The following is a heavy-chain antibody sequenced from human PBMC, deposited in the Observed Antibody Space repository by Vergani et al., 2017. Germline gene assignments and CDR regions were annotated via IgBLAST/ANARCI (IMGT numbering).Heavy chain of an antibody. Sequence: QVQLVESGGGVVQPGGSLKLSCAASAFTFGGLAMQWVPKPPGKGLEWVAFIQNNEITRKYADSVKGRFTISRDNSINTVYLQMQSLRAEDTAVYYCAKAPYADFGYFHYWGRGALVSVSS. D-gene: IGHD4/OR15-4a*01. V-gene: IGHV3-30*02. CDR2: IQNNEITR. CDR3: AKAPYADFGYFHY. CDR1: AFTFGGLA. J-gene: IGHJ4*02.